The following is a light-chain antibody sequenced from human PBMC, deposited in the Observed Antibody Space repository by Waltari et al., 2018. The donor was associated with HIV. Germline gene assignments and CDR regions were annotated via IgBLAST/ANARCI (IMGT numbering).Light chain of an antibody. J-gene: IGKJ5*01. CDR2: GAS. CDR1: RDVTNF. V-gene: IGKV1-9*01. Sequence: DIQLTQSPSFLSASVGDRVSITCRASRDVTNFLAWYQKKPGTAPKLLIDGASTLQSGVPSRFGGSGSGTQFTLTINSLQPDDFATYYCQQSDSYPLTFGQGTRLEMK. CDR3: QQSDSYPLT.